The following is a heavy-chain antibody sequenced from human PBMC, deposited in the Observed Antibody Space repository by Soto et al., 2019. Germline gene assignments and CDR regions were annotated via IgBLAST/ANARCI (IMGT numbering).Heavy chain of an antibody. V-gene: IGHV4-31*03. Sequence: QVQLQESGPGLLKPSQTLSLTCTVSGGSISSGGYYWSWIRQHPGKGLEWIGYIYYSGSTYYNPSLKSRVTISVDTSKNQFSLKLSSVTAADTAVYYCARDRSGYGHFDYWGQGTLVTVSS. CDR1: GGSISSGGYY. D-gene: IGHD5-12*01. CDR3: ARDRSGYGHFDY. J-gene: IGHJ4*02. CDR2: IYYSGST.